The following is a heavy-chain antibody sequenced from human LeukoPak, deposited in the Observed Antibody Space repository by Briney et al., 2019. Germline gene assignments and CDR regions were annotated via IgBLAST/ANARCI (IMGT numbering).Heavy chain of an antibody. V-gene: IGHV3-21*01. D-gene: IGHD2-2*01. Sequence: PGGSLRLSCAASGFTFSSYSMNWVRQAPGKGLEWVSSISSSSSYIYYADSVKGRFTISRDNAKNSLYLQMNSLRAEDTAVYYCARDTYCSSTSCYERGGYWGQGTLVTVSS. CDR3: ARDTYCSSTSCYERGGY. CDR1: GFTFSSYS. CDR2: ISSSSSYI. J-gene: IGHJ4*02.